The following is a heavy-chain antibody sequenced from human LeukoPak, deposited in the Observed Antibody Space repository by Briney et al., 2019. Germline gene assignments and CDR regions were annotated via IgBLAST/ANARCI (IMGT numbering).Heavy chain of an antibody. CDR3: ARESDDSSWIGPGWFDP. CDR1: GFTFSSYW. V-gene: IGHV3-7*01. D-gene: IGHD6-13*01. Sequence: GGSLRLSCAASGFTFSSYWMSWVRQAPGKGLEWVANIKQDGSEKYYVDSVKGRFTISRDNAKNSLYLQMNSLRAEDTAVYYCARESDDSSWIGPGWFDPWGQGTLVTVSS. J-gene: IGHJ5*02. CDR2: IKQDGSEK.